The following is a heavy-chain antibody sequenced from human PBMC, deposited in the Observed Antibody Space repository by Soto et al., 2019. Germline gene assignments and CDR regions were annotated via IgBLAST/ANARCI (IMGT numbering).Heavy chain of an antibody. Sequence: SETLSLTCIVSAGSISSYFWSWIRQPAGKGLEWIGRIYASGDTDYNPSLGSRVTMSVDTSKNQFSLKLTSVTAADTAVYYCARYRHSVDYVGAFDYWGQGTLVTVSS. V-gene: IGHV4-4*07. CDR3: ARYRHSVDYVGAFDY. J-gene: IGHJ4*02. D-gene: IGHD4-17*01. CDR1: AGSISSYF. CDR2: IYASGDT.